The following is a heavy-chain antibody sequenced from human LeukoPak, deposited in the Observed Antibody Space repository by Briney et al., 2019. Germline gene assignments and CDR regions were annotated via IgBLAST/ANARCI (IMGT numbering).Heavy chain of an antibody. V-gene: IGHV4-34*01. D-gene: IGHD3-22*01. CDR1: GGSFSGYY. CDR2: INHSGST. J-gene: IGHJ4*02. CDR3: ARKSRPAYYYDSSGYYWRLSYYFDY. Sequence: KPSETLSLTCAVYGGSFSGYYWSWIRQPPGKGLEWIGEINHSGSTNYNPSLKSRVNISVDTSKNQFTLKLSSVTAADTAVYYCARKSRPAYYYDSSGYYWRLSYYFDYWGQGTLVTVSS.